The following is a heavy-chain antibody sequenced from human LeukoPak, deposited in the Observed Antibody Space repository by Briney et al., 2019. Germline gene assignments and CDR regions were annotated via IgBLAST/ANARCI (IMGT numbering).Heavy chain of an antibody. CDR3: ATQPHRDGYNPLDY. CDR2: IYYSGST. J-gene: IGHJ4*02. CDR1: GGSISSSSYY. Sequence: SQTLSLTCTVSGGSISSSSYYWGWIRQPPGKGLEWIGSIYYSGSTYYNPSLKSRVTISVDTSKNQFSLKLSSVTAADTAVYYCATQPHRDGYNPLDYWGQGTLVTVSS. V-gene: IGHV4-39*07. D-gene: IGHD5-24*01.